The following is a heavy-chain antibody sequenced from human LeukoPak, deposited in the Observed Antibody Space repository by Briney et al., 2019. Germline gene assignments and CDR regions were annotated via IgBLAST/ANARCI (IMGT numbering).Heavy chain of an antibody. CDR1: RFHFSRRR. D-gene: IGHD3-10*01. J-gene: IGHJ4*02. CDR3: AKEGYELWFEGDIS. Sequence: GALQLSRSTSRFHFSRRRMGRGRPGPRDGVDGVGRTKSEGDDETTEYGAPVKGRFTISRDDSKNTLYLQMNSLKTEDTAVYYCAKEGYELWFEGDISWGQGTLVTVSS. CDR2: TKSEGDDETT. V-gene: IGHV3-15*05.